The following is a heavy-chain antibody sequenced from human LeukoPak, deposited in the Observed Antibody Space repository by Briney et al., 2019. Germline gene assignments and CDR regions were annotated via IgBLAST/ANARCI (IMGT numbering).Heavy chain of an antibody. CDR2: ISWNSGSI. CDR3: ARETPGEGYFDY. CDR1: GFTFDDYA. Sequence: HPGGSLRLSCAASGFTFDDYAMHWVRQAPRKGLEWVSGISWNSGSIGYADSVKGRFTISRDNAKNSLYLQMNSLRAEDTAVYYCARETPGEGYFDYWGQGTLVTVSS. D-gene: IGHD3-10*01. V-gene: IGHV3-9*01. J-gene: IGHJ4*02.